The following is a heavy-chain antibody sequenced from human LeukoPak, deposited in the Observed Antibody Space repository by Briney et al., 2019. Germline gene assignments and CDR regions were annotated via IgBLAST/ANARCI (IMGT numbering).Heavy chain of an antibody. D-gene: IGHD1-14*01. V-gene: IGHV4-39*01. J-gene: IGHJ4*02. CDR3: ARQTKPGFDFDY. CDR1: GGSISSSSYY. Sequence: KSSETLSLTCTVSGGSISSSSYYWGWIRQPPGKGLEWIGSIYYSGSTYYNPSLKSRVTISVDTSKNQFSLKLSSVTAADTAVYYCARQTKPGFDFDYWGQGTLVTVSS. CDR2: IYYSGST.